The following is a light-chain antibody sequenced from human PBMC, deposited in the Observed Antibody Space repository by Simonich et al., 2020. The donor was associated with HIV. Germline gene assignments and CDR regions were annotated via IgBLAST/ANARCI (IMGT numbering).Light chain of an antibody. CDR1: QSISSW. CDR2: KAS. Sequence: DIQMTQSPSTLSASVGDRVTITCRASQSISSWLAWYHQKPGKAPKLLIYKASSLESGVPSRFSGSGSGTEFTLTISSLQPDDFATYYCQHYNSYPTWTFGQGTKVEIK. V-gene: IGKV1-5*03. J-gene: IGKJ1*01. CDR3: QHYNSYPTWT.